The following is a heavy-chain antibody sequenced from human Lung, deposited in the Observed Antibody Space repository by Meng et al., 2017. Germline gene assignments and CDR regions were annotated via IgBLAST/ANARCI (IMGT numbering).Heavy chain of an antibody. CDR2: ISSTGDST. J-gene: IGHJ5*02. V-gene: IGHV3-23*01. Sequence: VELMGSGGGLVPPGGPLRLSCAASGFTFTAFSMTWVRQAPGKGLEWVSTISSTGDSTFYPDSVKGRFIVSRDNSKNTLYLQMNSLRAEDTAIYYCAKEAAMASWGQGTLVTVSS. D-gene: IGHD5-18*01. CDR3: AKEAAMAS. CDR1: GFTFTAFS.